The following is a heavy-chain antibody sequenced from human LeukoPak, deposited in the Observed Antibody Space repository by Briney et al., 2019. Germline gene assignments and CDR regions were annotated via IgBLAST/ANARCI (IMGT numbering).Heavy chain of an antibody. V-gene: IGHV1-18*01. J-gene: IGHJ3*02. D-gene: IGHD3-22*01. CDR1: GYTFTSYG. Sequence: ASVKVSCKASGYTFTSYGISWVRQAPGQGLEWMGWISAYNGNTNYAQKLQGRVTMTTDTSTSTAYMELRSLRSDDTAVYYCAREGYYDSSGYYPVVNHDAFDIWGQGTMVTVSS. CDR3: AREGYYDSSGYYPVVNHDAFDI. CDR2: ISAYNGNT.